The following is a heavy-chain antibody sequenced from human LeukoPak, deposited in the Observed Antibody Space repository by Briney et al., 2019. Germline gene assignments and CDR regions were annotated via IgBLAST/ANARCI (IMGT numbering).Heavy chain of an antibody. V-gene: IGHV3-7*05. CDR1: GFTFSNYW. Sequence: PGGSLRLSCAVSGFTFSNYWMGWVRQAPGKGLEWVANINQDGSQKYYVDSVKGRFTISRDNAKNSLYLQMNSLRADDTAVYYRARTPTTWGQGTLVTVSS. CDR3: ARTPTT. CDR2: INQDGSQK. J-gene: IGHJ4*02. D-gene: IGHD1-14*01.